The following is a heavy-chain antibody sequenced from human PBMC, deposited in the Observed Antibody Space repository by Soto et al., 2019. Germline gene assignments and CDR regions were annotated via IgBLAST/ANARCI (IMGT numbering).Heavy chain of an antibody. V-gene: IGHV3-23*01. D-gene: IGHD6-6*01. CDR1: EFTFSSYA. Sequence: PGGSLRLSCAASEFTFSSYAMSWVRQAPGKGLEWVSSISGGGGSTYYADSVKGRFTISRDNSKNTLYLQMNSLRAEDTAVYYCAKGRSSWYFDYWGQGTLVTVSS. CDR2: ISGGGGST. J-gene: IGHJ4*02. CDR3: AKGRSSWYFDY.